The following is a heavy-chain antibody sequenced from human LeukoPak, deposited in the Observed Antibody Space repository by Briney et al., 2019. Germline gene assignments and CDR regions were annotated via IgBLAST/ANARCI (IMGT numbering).Heavy chain of an antibody. J-gene: IGHJ4*02. Sequence: ASVKVSCTASGYAFSSYGISWVRQAPGQGLVWMGYINADNGNTNYALKGRVTMPTDTSTSTAYMELRSLRSDDTAVYYCARDGGSSWSYNFDYWGQGTQVTVSS. CDR1: GYAFSSYG. D-gene: IGHD6-13*01. CDR3: ARDGGSSWSYNFDY. V-gene: IGHV1-18*01. CDR2: INADNGNT.